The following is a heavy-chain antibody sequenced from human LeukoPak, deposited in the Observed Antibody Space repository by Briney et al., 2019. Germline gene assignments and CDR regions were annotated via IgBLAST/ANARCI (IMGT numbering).Heavy chain of an antibody. CDR2: ISYDGSNQ. CDR1: GFTFSNYA. Sequence: QAGGSLKLSCAASGFTFSNYAMHWVRQAPGKGLEWVAVISYDGSNQYYADSVKGRFTISRDKSKNTLYLQTNSLTTEDTAVYYCAREMHGDFDYWGQGTLVTVSS. D-gene: IGHD3-10*01. V-gene: IGHV3-30-3*01. J-gene: IGHJ4*02. CDR3: AREMHGDFDY.